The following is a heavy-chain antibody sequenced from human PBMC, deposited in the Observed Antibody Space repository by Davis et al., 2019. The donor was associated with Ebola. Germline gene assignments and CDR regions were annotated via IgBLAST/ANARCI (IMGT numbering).Heavy chain of an antibody. V-gene: IGHV4-59*12. J-gene: IGHJ6*02. CDR1: GGSISSYY. Sequence: MPSETLSLTCAVSGGSISSYYWSWIRQPPGKGLEWTGYIYYSGSTNYNPSLKRRVTISVDTSKNQFSLKLSSVTAADTAVYYCARGLFWSGLDVWGQGTTVTASS. CDR2: IYYSGST. CDR3: ARGLFWSGLDV. D-gene: IGHD1-1*01.